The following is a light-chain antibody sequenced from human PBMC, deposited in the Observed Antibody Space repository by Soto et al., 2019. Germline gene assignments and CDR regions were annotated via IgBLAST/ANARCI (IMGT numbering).Light chain of an antibody. CDR3: QQYNYWPRT. CDR2: DAS. CDR1: QSVSSN. V-gene: IGKV3-15*01. Sequence: EIAMTQSPATLSVSPWERATLSFKASQSVSSNLAWYQQRPAQAPRLLIYDASTRATGIPARFSGSGSGTEFTLTISSLQSEDFAVYYCQQYNYWPRTFGQGTKVDIK. J-gene: IGKJ1*01.